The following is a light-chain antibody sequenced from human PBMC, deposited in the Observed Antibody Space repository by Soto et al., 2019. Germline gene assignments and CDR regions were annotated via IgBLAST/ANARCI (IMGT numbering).Light chain of an antibody. Sequence: QSVLTQPPSVSGAPGQRVIISCTGSSSNIGAGYDVHWYQQRPGTAPKLLIFGNNNRPSGVPDRFSGSKSGTSASLAITGLQAEDEGDYYCSSWARSLYVFGSGTKVTVL. CDR1: SSNIGAGYD. J-gene: IGLJ1*01. V-gene: IGLV1-40*01. CDR3: SSWARSLYV. CDR2: GNN.